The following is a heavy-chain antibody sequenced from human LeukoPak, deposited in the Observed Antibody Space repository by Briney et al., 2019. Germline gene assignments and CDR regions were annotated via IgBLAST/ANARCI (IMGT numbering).Heavy chain of an antibody. CDR2: IYSGGST. V-gene: IGHV3-53*01. Sequence: PGGSLRLSCAASGFTVSSNYMSWVRQAPGKGLEWVSVIYSGGSTYYADSVKGRFTISRDNSKNTVYLQMNNLRAEDTAVYYCAKDIGSSQDFDYWGQGTLVTVSS. J-gene: IGHJ4*02. CDR1: GFTVSSNY. CDR3: AKDIGSSQDFDY. D-gene: IGHD1-26*01.